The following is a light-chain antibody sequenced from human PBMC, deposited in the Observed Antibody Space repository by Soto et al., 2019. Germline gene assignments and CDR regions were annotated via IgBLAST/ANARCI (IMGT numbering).Light chain of an antibody. Sequence: DIQMTQSPSTLSASVGDRVTITCRASQGISSYLAWYQQKPGKAPRLLIYAASTLQTVVPSRFSGSGSGTEFTLTISSLQPEDFATYYCQQFNSYPRTFGQGTKVDIK. CDR1: QGISSY. J-gene: IGKJ1*01. CDR2: AAS. V-gene: IGKV1-9*01. CDR3: QQFNSYPRT.